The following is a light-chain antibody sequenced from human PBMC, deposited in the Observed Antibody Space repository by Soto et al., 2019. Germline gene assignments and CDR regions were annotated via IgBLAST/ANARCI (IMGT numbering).Light chain of an antibody. Sequence: QSVLTQPASVSGSPGQSITISCTGTSSDVGGYNYASWYQQHPGKAPKLMIYDVSNRPSGVSNRFSGSKSGNTASLTISGLQAEDEADYYCSSYTSSLYVFGTGTKVTVL. CDR1: SSDVGGYNY. J-gene: IGLJ1*01. CDR2: DVS. V-gene: IGLV2-14*01. CDR3: SSYTSSLYV.